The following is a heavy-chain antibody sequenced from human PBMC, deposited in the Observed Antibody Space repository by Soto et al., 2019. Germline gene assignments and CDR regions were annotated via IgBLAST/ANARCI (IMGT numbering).Heavy chain of an antibody. CDR1: GYTFTSYG. Sequence: GASVKVSCKASGYTFTSYGISWVRQAPGQGLEWMGWISAYNGNTNYAQKLQGRVTMTTDTSTSTAYMELRSLRSDDTAVYYCARDPFGYYDSSGYLVSFDYWGQGTLVTVSS. CDR2: ISAYNGNT. V-gene: IGHV1-18*01. D-gene: IGHD3-22*01. J-gene: IGHJ4*02. CDR3: ARDPFGYYDSSGYLVSFDY.